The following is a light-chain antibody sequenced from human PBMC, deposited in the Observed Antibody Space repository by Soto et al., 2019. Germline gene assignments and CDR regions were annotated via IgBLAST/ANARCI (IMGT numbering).Light chain of an antibody. CDR1: SSNVGSYNF. V-gene: IGLV2-23*02. Sequence: QSALTQPASVSGSRGQSITISFTGTSSNVGSYNFVSWYRQYPGKAPELIIYEVSQRPSTFFNRFSGSKSGNTASLTISGLQSDDEADYYCCSYAGNNALVFGGGTKLTVL. J-gene: IGLJ3*02. CDR3: CSYAGNNALV. CDR2: EVS.